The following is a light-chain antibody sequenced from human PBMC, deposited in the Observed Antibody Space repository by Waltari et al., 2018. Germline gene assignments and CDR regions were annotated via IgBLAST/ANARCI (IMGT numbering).Light chain of an antibody. CDR3: SSYTSSGTYVV. V-gene: IGLV2-14*01. CDR2: DVS. Sequence: QSALTQPASVSGSPGQSITISCTGTSSDVGGYNYVSWYHQHPGKAPKLMIYDVSKRPSGVSSRFSGSKSGNTASLTISGLQAEDEADYYCSSYTSSGTYVVFGGGTKLTVL. CDR1: SSDVGGYNY. J-gene: IGLJ2*01.